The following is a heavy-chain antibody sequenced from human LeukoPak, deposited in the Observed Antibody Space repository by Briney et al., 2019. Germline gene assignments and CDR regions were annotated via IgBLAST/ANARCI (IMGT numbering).Heavy chain of an antibody. D-gene: IGHD2-2*01. CDR3: ARLTGRDTSDWPYFHY. V-gene: IGHV4-39*01. CDR2: IHYSGST. Sequence: SETLSLTCTVSGSSIRSSSYHWGWVRQPPGKGLEWIGNIHYSGSTSYNPSLKSRVTISVDTSKNQFSLKLSSVTAADTAVFYCARLTGRDTSDWPYFHYWGQGALVTVSS. CDR1: GSSIRSSSYH. J-gene: IGHJ4*01.